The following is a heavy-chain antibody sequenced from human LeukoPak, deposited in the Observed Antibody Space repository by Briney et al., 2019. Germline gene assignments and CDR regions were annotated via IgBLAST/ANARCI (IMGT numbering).Heavy chain of an antibody. CDR1: GFTFSNAW. CDR3: AKEGNYYDSSDAFDI. J-gene: IGHJ3*02. D-gene: IGHD3-22*01. Sequence: GGSLRLSCAASGFTFSNAWMSWVRQAPGKGLEWVGRIKSKTDGGTTDYAAPVKGRFTISRDDSKNTLYLQMNSLKTEDTAVYYCAKEGNYYDSSDAFDIWGQGTMVTVSS. V-gene: IGHV3-15*01. CDR2: IKSKTDGGTT.